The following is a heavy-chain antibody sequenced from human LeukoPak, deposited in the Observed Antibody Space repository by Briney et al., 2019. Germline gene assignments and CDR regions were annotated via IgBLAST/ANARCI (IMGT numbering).Heavy chain of an antibody. Sequence: SVKVSCKASGGTFSSYVISWVRQAPGQGLEWMGRIIPIFGTANYAQKFQGRVTITTDESTSTAYMELSSLRSEDTAVYYCARGAHYGDFPYYYYYMDVWGKGTTVTVSS. CDR2: IIPIFGTA. V-gene: IGHV1-69*05. D-gene: IGHD4-17*01. J-gene: IGHJ6*03. CDR1: GGTFSSYV. CDR3: ARGAHYGDFPYYYYYMDV.